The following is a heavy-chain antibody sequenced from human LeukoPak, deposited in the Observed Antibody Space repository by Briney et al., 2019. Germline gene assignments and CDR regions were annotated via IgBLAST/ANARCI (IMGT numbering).Heavy chain of an antibody. J-gene: IGHJ4*02. CDR1: GFTFSSYW. Sequence: GGSLRLSCAASGFTFSSYWMSWVRQAPGKGLEWVANIKQDGSEKYYVDSVKGRFTISRDNSKNTLYLQMNSLRAEDTAVYYCAREAYSSSWYDVYWGQGTLVTVSS. CDR3: AREAYSSSWYDVY. D-gene: IGHD6-13*01. CDR2: IKQDGSEK. V-gene: IGHV3-7*03.